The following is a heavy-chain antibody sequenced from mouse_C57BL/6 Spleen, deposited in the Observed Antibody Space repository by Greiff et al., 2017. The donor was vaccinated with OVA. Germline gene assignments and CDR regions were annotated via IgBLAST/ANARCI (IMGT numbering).Heavy chain of an antibody. CDR3: ARHYYGSSEAMDY. Sequence: EVQGVESGGDLVKPGGSLKLSCAASGFTFSSYGMSWVRQTPDKRLEWVATISSGGSYTYYPDSVKGRFTISRDNAKNTLYLQMSSLKSEDTAMYYCARHYYGSSEAMDYWGQGTSVTVSS. CDR2: ISSGGSYT. J-gene: IGHJ4*01. CDR1: GFTFSSYG. D-gene: IGHD1-1*01. V-gene: IGHV5-6*01.